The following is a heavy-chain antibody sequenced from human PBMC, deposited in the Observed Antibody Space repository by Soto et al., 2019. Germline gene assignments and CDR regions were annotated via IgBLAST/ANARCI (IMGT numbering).Heavy chain of an antibody. V-gene: IGHV3-48*02. Sequence: EVQLVESGGGLGQPGGSLRLSCAASGFTFSSYSMNWVRQAPGKGLEWVSYISSSSSTIYYADSVKGRFTISRDNAKNSLYLQMNSLRDEDTAVYYCARDSYSGSYYESYYYYGMDVWGQGTTVTVSS. CDR3: ARDSYSGSYYESYYYYGMDV. D-gene: IGHD1-26*01. CDR1: GFTFSSYS. J-gene: IGHJ6*02. CDR2: ISSSSSTI.